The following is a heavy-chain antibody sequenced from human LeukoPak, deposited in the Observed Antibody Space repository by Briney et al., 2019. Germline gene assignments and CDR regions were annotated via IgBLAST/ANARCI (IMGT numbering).Heavy chain of an antibody. J-gene: IGHJ4*02. Sequence: GGSLRLSCAASGFTFSSYGMHWVRQAPGKGLEWVAVIWYDGSNKYYADSVKGRFTISRDNAKNSLYLQMNSLRAEDTAVYYCARDQGWNDGGDYFDYWGQGTLVTVSS. CDR2: IWYDGSNK. CDR3: ARDQGWNDGGDYFDY. D-gene: IGHD1-1*01. CDR1: GFTFSSYG. V-gene: IGHV3-33*01.